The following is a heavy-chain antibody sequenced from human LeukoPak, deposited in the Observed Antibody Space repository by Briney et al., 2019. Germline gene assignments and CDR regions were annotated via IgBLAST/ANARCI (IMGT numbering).Heavy chain of an antibody. CDR2: ISSSSSYI. D-gene: IGHD3-3*01. CDR1: GFTFSSYS. V-gene: IGHV3-21*01. CDR3: ARDWEASGYYPYNWFDP. Sequence: PGGSLRLSCAASGFTFSSYSMNWVRQAPGKGLEWVSSISSSSSYIYYADSVKGRFTISRDNAKNSLYLQMNSLRAEDTAVYYCARDWEASGYYPYNWFDPWGQGTLVTVSS. J-gene: IGHJ5*02.